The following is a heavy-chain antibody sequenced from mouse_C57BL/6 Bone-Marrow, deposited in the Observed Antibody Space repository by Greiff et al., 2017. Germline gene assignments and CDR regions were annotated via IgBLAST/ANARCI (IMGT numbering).Heavy chain of an antibody. CDR1: GYTFTSYW. D-gene: IGHD2-4*01. Sequence: EVQLQQSGAELMKPGASVQLSCKATGYTFTSYWMHWVKQRPGQGLEWIGAISPGNSDTSYNQKFKGKAKLTAATSASTAYMELSSLTNEDSAVYYCTRDYDNDWYFEVWGTGTTVTVA. V-gene: IGHV1-5*01. CDR2: ISPGNSDT. CDR3: TRDYDNDWYFEV. J-gene: IGHJ1*03.